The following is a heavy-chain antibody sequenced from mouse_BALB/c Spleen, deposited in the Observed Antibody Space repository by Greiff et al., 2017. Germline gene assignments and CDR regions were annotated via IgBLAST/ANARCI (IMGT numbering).Heavy chain of an antibody. CDR1: GFTFSSFG. CDR3: ARSAYYGYDAY. D-gene: IGHD1-2*01. V-gene: IGHV5-17*02. Sequence: EVQGVESGGGLVQPGGSRKLSCAASGFTFSSFGMHWVRQAPEKGLEWVAYISSGSSTIYYADTVKGRFTISRDNPKNTLFLQMTSLRSEDTAMYYCARSAYYGYDAYWGQGTLVTVSA. CDR2: ISSGSSTI. J-gene: IGHJ3*01.